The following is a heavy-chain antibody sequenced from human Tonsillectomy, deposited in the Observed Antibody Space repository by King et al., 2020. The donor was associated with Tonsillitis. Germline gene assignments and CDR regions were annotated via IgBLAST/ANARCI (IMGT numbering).Heavy chain of an antibody. CDR2: IYSSGTT. D-gene: IGHD1-26*01. V-gene: IGHV4-59*08. CDR1: GGSMSSYY. Sequence: VQLQESGPGLVKPSETLSLTCTVSGGSMSSYYWAWIRQPRGRVLEWIAYIYSSGTTTYNPSLQSRVTVSIDKSSNQFSLKLSSVTAADTALYYCARLSGSYRVLDQWGQGSPVTVSS. J-gene: IGHJ4*02. CDR3: ARLSGSYRVLDQ.